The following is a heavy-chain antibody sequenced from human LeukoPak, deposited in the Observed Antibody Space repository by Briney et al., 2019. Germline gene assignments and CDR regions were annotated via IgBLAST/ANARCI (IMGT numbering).Heavy chain of an antibody. V-gene: IGHV3-23*01. J-gene: IGHJ6*04. CDR2: ISDSGTST. CDR1: GFTFSNYA. Sequence: GGSLRLSCAASGFTFSNYAMTWVRQAPGKGLEWVSSISDSGTSTYYADSVKGRFTISRDNAKNSLYLQMNSLRAEDTAVYYCAELGITMIGGVWGKGTTVTISS. D-gene: IGHD3-10*02. CDR3: AELGITMIGGV.